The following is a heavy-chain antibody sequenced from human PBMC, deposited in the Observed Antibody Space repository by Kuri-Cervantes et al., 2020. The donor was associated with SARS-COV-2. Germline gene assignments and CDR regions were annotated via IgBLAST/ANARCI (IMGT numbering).Heavy chain of an antibody. CDR3: AKDEGDIVVVPAATGY. V-gene: IGHV3-23*01. Sequence: GGSLRLSCAASGVTFSSYAMSWVRQAPGKGLEWVSAISGSGGRTYYADSVKGRFTISRDNSKNTLYLQMNSLRAEDTAVYYCAKDEGDIVVVPAATGYWGQGTLVTVSS. CDR1: GVTFSSYA. CDR2: ISGSGGRT. D-gene: IGHD2-2*01. J-gene: IGHJ4*01.